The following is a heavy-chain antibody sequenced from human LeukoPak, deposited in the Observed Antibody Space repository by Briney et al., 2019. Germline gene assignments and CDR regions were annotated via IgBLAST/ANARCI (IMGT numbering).Heavy chain of an antibody. D-gene: IGHD3-16*02. CDR1: GGSISSNSW. J-gene: IGHJ4*02. CDR3: ARADDYVWGSSRI. V-gene: IGHV4-4*02. CDR2: IYHSGIT. Sequence: PSGTLSLTCAVSGGSISSNSWWSWVRQPPGKGLEWIGEIYHSGITNYNPSLKSRVTMSVDKSKNQFSLRLGSVTAADTAVYYCARADDYVWGSSRIWGQGTLVTVSS.